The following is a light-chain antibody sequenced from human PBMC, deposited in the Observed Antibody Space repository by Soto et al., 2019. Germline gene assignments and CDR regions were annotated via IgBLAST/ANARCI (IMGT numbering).Light chain of an antibody. CDR1: SSDVGGYNY. CDR3: SSYTSSSTLDVV. CDR2: EVS. V-gene: IGLV2-14*01. J-gene: IGLJ2*01. Sequence: QSVLTQPASVSGSPGQSITISCTGTSSDVGGYNYVSWYQQHPGKAPKLMIYEVSNRPSGVSNRFSGSKSGNTASLTISGLQAEDEADYYCSSYTSSSTLDVVFGGGTKLTAL.